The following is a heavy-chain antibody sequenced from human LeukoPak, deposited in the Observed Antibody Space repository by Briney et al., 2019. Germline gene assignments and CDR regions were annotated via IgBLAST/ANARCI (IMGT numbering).Heavy chain of an antibody. CDR2: INWNGGST. D-gene: IGHD5-18*01. CDR3: ARDGQLWFSGYYADNWFDP. Sequence: PGGSLRLSCAASGFIFEDYVMSWVRQRPGKGLEWVSGINWNGGSTDYADSVKGRFTISRDNAKKSLYLQMNSLRAEDTALYYCARDGQLWFSGYYADNWFDPWGQGTQVTVSS. CDR1: GFIFEDYV. J-gene: IGHJ5*02. V-gene: IGHV3-20*04.